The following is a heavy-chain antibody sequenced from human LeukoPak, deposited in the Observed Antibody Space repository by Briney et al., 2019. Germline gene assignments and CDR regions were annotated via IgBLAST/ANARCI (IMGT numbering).Heavy chain of an antibody. CDR3: ATDPLRYFDWLLYD. D-gene: IGHD3-9*01. CDR1: GYTLTELS. Sequence: SVKVSCKVSGYTLTELSMHWVRQAPGKGLEWMGGFDPEDGETIYAQKFQGRVTMTEDTSTDTAYMELSSLRSEDTAVYYCATDPLRYFDWLLYDWGQGTLVTVSS. V-gene: IGHV1-24*01. CDR2: FDPEDGET. J-gene: IGHJ4*02.